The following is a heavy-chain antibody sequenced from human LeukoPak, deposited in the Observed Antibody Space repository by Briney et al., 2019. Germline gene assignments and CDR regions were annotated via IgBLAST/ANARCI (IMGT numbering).Heavy chain of an antibody. CDR2: INHSGST. D-gene: IGHD3-10*01. J-gene: IGHJ6*03. CDR1: GGSFSGYY. Sequence: SETLSLTCAVYGGSFSGYYWSWIRQPPGKGLEWIGEINHSGSTNYNPSLKSRVTISVDTSKNQFSLKLSSVTAADTAVYYCARGVGSRSYLPYYYMDVWGKGTTVTVSS. V-gene: IGHV4-34*01. CDR3: ARGVGSRSYLPYYYMDV.